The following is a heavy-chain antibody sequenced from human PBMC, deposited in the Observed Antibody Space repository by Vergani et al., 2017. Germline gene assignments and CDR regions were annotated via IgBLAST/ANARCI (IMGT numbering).Heavy chain of an antibody. V-gene: IGHV1-8*01. CDR3: ASAGRLSDDY. J-gene: IGHJ4*02. D-gene: IGHD1-26*01. Sequence: QVQLVQPGAEVKKPGASVTVSCKASGYTFTSYDIHWVRQATGQGLEGMGWMNTNSGNKCYEQKFQGRVTMTRKSSIRTAYRELSSLRSEDTAVYDCASAGRLSDDYWGQGTLVTVSS. CDR1: GYTFTSYD. CDR2: MNTNSGNK.